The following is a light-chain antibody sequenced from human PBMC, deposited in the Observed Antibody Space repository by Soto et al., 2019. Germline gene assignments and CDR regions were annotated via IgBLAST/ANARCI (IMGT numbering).Light chain of an antibody. CDR1: QSIGRR. V-gene: IGKV1-39*01. CDR3: QQTYTIPLT. Sequence: DIQMTQSPSSLSASVGDRVTITCRASQSIGRRFNWYQHKPGTAPKLLIYAASPLESGVPSRFSGSGSGTNFTLTVGNLQAEDFATYYCQQTYTIPLTFGRGTKVDIK. CDR2: AAS. J-gene: IGKJ4*01.